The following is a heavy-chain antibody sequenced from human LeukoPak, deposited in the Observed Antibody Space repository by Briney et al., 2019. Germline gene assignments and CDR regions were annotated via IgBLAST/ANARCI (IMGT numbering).Heavy chain of an antibody. J-gene: IGHJ4*02. CDR2: INPDGSEK. Sequence: PGGSLRLSRAASGFTFTTSWMNWVRQAPGKGLQWVAGINPDGSEKYSVDSVKGRFTISRDNAKTSLYLQMNSLRAEDTAVYYCARDLSGVTGYTYGRGIDYWGQGTLVTVSS. D-gene: IGHD5-18*01. CDR3: ARDLSGVTGYTYGRGIDY. CDR1: GFTFTTSW. V-gene: IGHV3-7*01.